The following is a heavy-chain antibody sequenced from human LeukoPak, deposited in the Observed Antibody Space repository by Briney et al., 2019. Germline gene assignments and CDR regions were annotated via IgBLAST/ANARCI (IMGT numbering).Heavy chain of an antibody. CDR1: GFTFRSYA. V-gene: IGHV3-21*01. CDR2: MSSSGSDI. J-gene: IGHJ4*02. CDR3: ARDQAYFDY. Sequence: GGSLRLSCAASGFTFRSYAVNWVRQAPGKGLEWVSSMSSSGSDIYYTDSVGGRFTISRDNAKNTLYLQMNSLRTEDTAVYYCARDQAYFDYWGQGTLVTVSS.